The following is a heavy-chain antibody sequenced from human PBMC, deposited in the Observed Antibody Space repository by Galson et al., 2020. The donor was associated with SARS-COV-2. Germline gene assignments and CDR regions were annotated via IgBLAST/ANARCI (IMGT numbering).Heavy chain of an antibody. J-gene: IGHJ4*02. CDR1: GFTFSTYA. V-gene: IGHV3-64*02. CDR2: ISGDGGST. CDR3: ARSLSVVGITGASSLDY. D-gene: IGHD2-21*01. Sequence: GGSLRLSCEASGFTFSTYAMHWVRQTPGKGLEYVSAISGDGGSTYYADSVKGRFTISRDNSKNTLYLQMGSLRADDMAVFYCARSLSVVGITGASSLDYWGQGTLVTVSS.